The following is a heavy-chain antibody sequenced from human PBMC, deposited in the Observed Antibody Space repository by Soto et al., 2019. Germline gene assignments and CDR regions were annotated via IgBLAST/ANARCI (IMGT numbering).Heavy chain of an antibody. Sequence: ASVKVSCKASGYSLTGYYMHWVRQAPGQGLEWMGIINPSGGRTTFAQKFQGRVNMTRDTSTSTVYMELSSLRSEDTAVYYCARELLRGFDYWGQGTLV. CDR3: ARELLRGFDY. J-gene: IGHJ4*02. V-gene: IGHV1-46*01. CDR2: INPSGGRT. CDR1: GYSLTGYY. D-gene: IGHD1-26*01.